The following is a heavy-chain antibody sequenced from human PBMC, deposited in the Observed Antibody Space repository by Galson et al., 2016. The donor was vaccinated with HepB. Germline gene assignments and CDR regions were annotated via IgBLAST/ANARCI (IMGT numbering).Heavy chain of an antibody. CDR1: GFSFSGSW. CDR3: VRDGGWYAWFDP. D-gene: IGHD6-19*01. Sequence: SLRLSCAASGFSFSGSWMSWVRQAPGKGLECVANINDHGGTKYYVDSVKGRFTISRDNAESSLYLQMNSLRDDDTAVYYCVRDGGWYAWFDPWGQGTLVTVSS. CDR2: INDHGGTK. V-gene: IGHV3-7*03. J-gene: IGHJ5*02.